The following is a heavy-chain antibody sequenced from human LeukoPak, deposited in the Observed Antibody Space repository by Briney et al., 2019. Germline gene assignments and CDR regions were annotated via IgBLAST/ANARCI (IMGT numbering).Heavy chain of an antibody. CDR2: ICSSGST. CDR3: ARDDSPITTLPTFAY. V-gene: IGHV4-4*07. CDR1: SGSISGYY. J-gene: IGHJ4*02. Sequence: AETLSLTCTVSSGSISGYYLSWIRQPAGKGLEWVGRICSSGSTNYNPSLKSRLTMSVDTSRKQFSLKLRSVTAADTAVYYCARDDSPITTLPTFAYWGQGILVTVSS. D-gene: IGHD4-11*01.